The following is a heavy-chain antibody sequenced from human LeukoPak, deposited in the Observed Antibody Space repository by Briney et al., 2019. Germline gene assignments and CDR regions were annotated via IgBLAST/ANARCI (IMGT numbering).Heavy chain of an antibody. CDR3: AKDYSVGGSGSYSWFDS. D-gene: IGHD3-10*01. CDR1: GFTFSSYA. J-gene: IGHJ5*01. CDR2: ISSSGGSA. Sequence: PGGSLRLSCAASGFTFSSYAMSWVRQAPGKGLEWVSAISSSGGSAYSADSVKGRFTISRDNSEKTLYLQMSSLRAEDTAVYYCAKDYSVGGSGSYSWFDSWGQGTLVTVSS. V-gene: IGHV3-23*01.